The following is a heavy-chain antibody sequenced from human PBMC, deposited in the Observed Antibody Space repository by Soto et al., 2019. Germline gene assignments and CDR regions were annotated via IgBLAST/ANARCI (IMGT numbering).Heavy chain of an antibody. V-gene: IGHV1-69*13. J-gene: IGHJ3*02. CDR1: GGTFSSCA. D-gene: IGHD5-18*01. CDR2: IIPIFGTA. CDR3: ARGADTAMGYDAFDI. Sequence: GASVKVSCKASGGTFSSCAISWVRQAPGQGLEWMGGIIPIFGTANYAQKFQGRVTITADESTGTAYMELSSLRSEDTAVYYCARGADTAMGYDAFDIWGQGTMVTVSS.